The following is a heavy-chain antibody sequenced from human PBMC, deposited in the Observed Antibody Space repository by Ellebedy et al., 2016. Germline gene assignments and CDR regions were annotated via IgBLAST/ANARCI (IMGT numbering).Heavy chain of an antibody. CDR1: GLTVSSFF. V-gene: IGHV3-23*01. D-gene: IGHD4-17*01. Sequence: GGSLRLXXAPSGLTVSSFFMGWVRQAPGKGLEWVSTMRGDGAKTHLADSVKGRFTMSRDIPKNTVYLQMNSLRAEDTAVYYCYYGHYSASWGQGTLVTVSS. CDR2: MRGDGAKT. J-gene: IGHJ4*02. CDR3: YYGHYSAS.